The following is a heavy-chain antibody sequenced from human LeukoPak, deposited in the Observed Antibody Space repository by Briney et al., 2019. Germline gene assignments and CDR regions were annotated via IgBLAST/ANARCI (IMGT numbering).Heavy chain of an antibody. Sequence: SETLSLTCAVYGGSFSGYYWSWIRQPPGKGLEWIGEINHSGSTNSNPSLKSRVTMSVDTSKNQFSLKLSSVTAADTAVYYCARSPRHTFGGVIARYYFDYWGQGTLVTVSS. V-gene: IGHV4-34*01. CDR3: ARSPRHTFGGVIARYYFDY. CDR2: INHSGST. CDR1: GGSFSGYY. D-gene: IGHD3-16*02. J-gene: IGHJ4*02.